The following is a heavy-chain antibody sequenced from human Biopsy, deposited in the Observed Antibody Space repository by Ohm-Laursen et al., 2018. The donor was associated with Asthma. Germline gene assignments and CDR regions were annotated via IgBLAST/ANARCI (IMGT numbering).Heavy chain of an antibody. J-gene: IGHJ4*02. Sequence: SLRLSCAASGFKFDEYTMHWVRQAPGKGLEWVSGISWNSATIGYADSVEGRFAISRDNAKNSVFLHMDSLRPEDTAFYYCAKVRSDWVITESFDYWGQGVLVTVSS. D-gene: IGHD3-22*01. CDR2: ISWNSATI. CDR1: GFKFDEYT. CDR3: AKVRSDWVITESFDY. V-gene: IGHV3-9*01.